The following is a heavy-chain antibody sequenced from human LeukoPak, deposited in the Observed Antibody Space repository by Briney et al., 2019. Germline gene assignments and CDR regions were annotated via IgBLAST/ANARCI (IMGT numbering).Heavy chain of an antibody. CDR2: ISSSSSYI. CDR1: GFTFSSYS. V-gene: IGHV3-21*01. J-gene: IGHJ6*02. Sequence: KPGGSLRLSCAASGFTFSSYSMNWVRQAPGKGLEWVSSISSSSSYIYYADSVKGRFTISRDNAKNSLYLQMDSLRAEDTAVYYCARDAPGQLLIHYGMDVWGQGTTVTVSS. CDR3: ARDAPGQLLIHYGMDV. D-gene: IGHD2-2*01.